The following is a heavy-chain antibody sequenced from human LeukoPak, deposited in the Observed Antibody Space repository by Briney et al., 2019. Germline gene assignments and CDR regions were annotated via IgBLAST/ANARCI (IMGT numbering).Heavy chain of an antibody. J-gene: IGHJ4*02. CDR2: ISWNGGSI. V-gene: IGHV3-9*01. CDR3: AKGVSSSWYLFDY. Sequence: GGSLRLSCAASGFTFDDYAMHWVRQAPGKGLEWVSGISWNGGSIGYADSVKGRFTISRDNAKNSLYLQMNSLRAEDTALYYCAKGVSSSWYLFDYWGQGTLVPVSS. D-gene: IGHD6-13*01. CDR1: GFTFDDYA.